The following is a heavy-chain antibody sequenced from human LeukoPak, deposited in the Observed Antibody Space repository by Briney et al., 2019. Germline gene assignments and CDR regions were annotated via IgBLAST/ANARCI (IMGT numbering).Heavy chain of an antibody. CDR2: ISSSGSTI. Sequence: GGSLRLSCEVSGFTFSNYWMMWVRQAPGKGLEWVSYISSSGSTIYYADSVKGRFTISRDNAKNSLYLQMNSLRAEDTAVYYCAELGITMIGGVWGKGTTVTISS. CDR1: GFTFSNYW. J-gene: IGHJ6*04. V-gene: IGHV3-48*04. CDR3: AELGITMIGGV. D-gene: IGHD3-10*02.